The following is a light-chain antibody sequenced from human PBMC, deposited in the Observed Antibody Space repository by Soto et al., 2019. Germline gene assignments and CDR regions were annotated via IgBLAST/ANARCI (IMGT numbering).Light chain of an antibody. V-gene: IGKV4-1*01. CDR2: LAS. CDR1: QSVLHSSNNENS. J-gene: IGKJ5*01. CDR3: QQYYTAIA. Sequence: DVVMTQSPDSLAVSLGXRATINCKSSQSVLHSSNNENSLXXXXQKXRQLPKLIIYLASTLESGVPDRISGSGSGKDFTLTISSLQADDVAVYYCQQYYTAIAFGQGTRLEIK.